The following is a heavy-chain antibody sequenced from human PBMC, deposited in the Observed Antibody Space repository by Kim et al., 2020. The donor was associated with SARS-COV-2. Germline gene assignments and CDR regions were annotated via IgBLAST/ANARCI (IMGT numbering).Heavy chain of an antibody. J-gene: IGHJ4*02. CDR1: GGSVSSGYYY. Sequence: SETLSLTCTVSGGSVSSGYYYWSWIRQPPGKGLEWIGYMYYSGSTNYNPSLKSRLTISVDTSKNQFSLKLSSVTAADTAVYYCARVGDWQGFYWGQGTLLTVSS. D-gene: IGHD3-10*01. CDR2: MYYSGST. CDR3: ARVGDWQGFY. V-gene: IGHV4-61*01.